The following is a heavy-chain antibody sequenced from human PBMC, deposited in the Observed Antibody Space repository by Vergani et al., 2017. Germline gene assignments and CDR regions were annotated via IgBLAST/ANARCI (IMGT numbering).Heavy chain of an antibody. D-gene: IGHD2/OR15-2a*01. Sequence: QVQILQSGGGVVQPGGSLRLSCTLSGFTLNTYGIHWVRQAPGKGLEWGSFIPYEGSSEYYGDSGKGRFTISRDKSQNTVNLQMNSLRTEETAVYFCANSVIAGNVGVAYFGMDVWGRGTTVTVSS. V-gene: IGHV3-30*02. CDR2: IPYEGSSE. CDR3: ANSVIAGNVGVAYFGMDV. CDR1: GFTLNTYG. J-gene: IGHJ6*02.